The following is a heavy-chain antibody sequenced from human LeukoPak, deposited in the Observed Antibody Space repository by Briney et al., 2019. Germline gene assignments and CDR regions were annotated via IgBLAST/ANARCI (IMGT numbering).Heavy chain of an antibody. V-gene: IGHV4-30-2*01. Sequence: SQTLSLTCTVSGGSISSGGYYWSWIRQPPGKGLEWIGYIYHSGSTYYNPSLKSRVTISVDRSKNQFSLKLSSVTAADTAVYYCARDRLLRGNIVVVPDAFDIWGQGTMVTVSS. CDR2: IYHSGST. J-gene: IGHJ3*02. CDR1: GGSISSGGYY. D-gene: IGHD2-2*01. CDR3: ARDRLLRGNIVVVPDAFDI.